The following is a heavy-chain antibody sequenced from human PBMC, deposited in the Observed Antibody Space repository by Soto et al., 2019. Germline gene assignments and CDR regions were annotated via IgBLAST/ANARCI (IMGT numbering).Heavy chain of an antibody. V-gene: IGHV3-23*01. Sequence: GGSLRLSCAASGFTFSSYAMSWVRQAPGKGLEWVSAISGSGGSTYYADSVKGRFTISRDNSKNTLYLQMNSLRAEDTAVYYCAKDQVGGATDYYGMDVWGQGTTVTVSS. D-gene: IGHD1-26*01. J-gene: IGHJ6*02. CDR1: GFTFSSYA. CDR2: ISGSGGST. CDR3: AKDQVGGATDYYGMDV.